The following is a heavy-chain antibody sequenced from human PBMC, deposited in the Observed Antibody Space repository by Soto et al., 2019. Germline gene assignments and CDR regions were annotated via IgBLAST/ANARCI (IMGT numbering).Heavy chain of an antibody. CDR1: GFTFSSYA. CDR3: AKDKGYYYGSGSGSFDY. CDR2: ISGSGGST. Sequence: GGSLRLSCAASGFTFSSYAMSWVRQAPGKGLEWVSAISGSGGSTYYADSVKGRFTISRDNSKNTLYLQMNSLRAEDTAVYYCAKDKGYYYGSGSGSFDYWGQGTLVTVSS. J-gene: IGHJ4*02. D-gene: IGHD3-10*01. V-gene: IGHV3-23*01.